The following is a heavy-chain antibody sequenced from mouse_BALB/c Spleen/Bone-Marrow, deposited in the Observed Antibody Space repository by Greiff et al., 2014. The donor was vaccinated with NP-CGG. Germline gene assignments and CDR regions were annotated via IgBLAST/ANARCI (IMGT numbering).Heavy chain of an antibody. J-gene: IGHJ1*01. CDR2: IWAGGST. V-gene: IGHV2-9*02. CDR3: ARVYLWYFDV. D-gene: IGHD2-3*01. CDR1: GVLFTSYG. Sequence: QVQLKESGPGLVAPSQSLSITCTVSGVLFTSYGVHWGRQPPGKGLEWLGVIWAGGSTNYNSALMSRLSISKDNSKSQVFLKMNSLQTDDTAMYYCARVYLWYFDVWGAGTTVTVSS.